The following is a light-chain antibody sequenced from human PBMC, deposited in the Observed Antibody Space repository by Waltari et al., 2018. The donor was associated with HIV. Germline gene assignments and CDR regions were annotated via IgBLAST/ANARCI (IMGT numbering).Light chain of an antibody. Sequence: QSVLTQPPSASGTPGQRVTLSCSGSSSNIGSNPINWYQQLPGTAPKLLIYSNNQWPSGVPDRFSGSKSGTSASLAISGLQSEDEADYYCAAWDDSLHGYVFGSGTKVTVL. CDR2: SNN. CDR1: SSNIGSNP. V-gene: IGLV1-44*01. CDR3: AAWDDSLHGYV. J-gene: IGLJ1*01.